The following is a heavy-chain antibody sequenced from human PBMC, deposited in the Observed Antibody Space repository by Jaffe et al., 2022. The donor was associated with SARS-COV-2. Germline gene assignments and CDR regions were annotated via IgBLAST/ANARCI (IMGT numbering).Heavy chain of an antibody. CDR2: ITWDGGTT. V-gene: IGHV3-43*01. J-gene: IGHJ4*02. CDR1: GFSFDDYT. D-gene: IGHD3-9*01. Sequence: EVQLVESGGVVVQPGGSLRLSCASSGFSFDDYTMHWVRQAPGKGLEWVSLITWDGGTTSYADSVKGRFTISRDNSKNSLSLQMNSLRSEDTALYYCAKERRYFDWFSGCFDYWGQGTLVTVSS. CDR3: AKERRYFDWFSGCFDY.